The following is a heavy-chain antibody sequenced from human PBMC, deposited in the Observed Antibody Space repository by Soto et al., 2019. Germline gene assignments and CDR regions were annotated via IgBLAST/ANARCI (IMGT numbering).Heavy chain of an antibody. CDR2: IIPVFATT. Sequence: QEQLVQSGAELKKSGSSVKVSCKASGGLFSTSAISWGRQAPGQGLEWMGGIIPVFATTYYAAKFEGRVTITADASTNTAYMELRSLRSEDTAMYYCARGDSGYVWFNEIWGQGTLVTVSS. J-gene: IGHJ4*02. V-gene: IGHV1-69*01. CDR1: GGLFSTSA. CDR3: ARGDSGYVWFNEI. D-gene: IGHD3-22*01.